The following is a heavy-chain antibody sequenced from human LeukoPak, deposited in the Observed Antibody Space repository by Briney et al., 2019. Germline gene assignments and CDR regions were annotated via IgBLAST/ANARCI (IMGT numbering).Heavy chain of an antibody. CDR2: ISGSGGST. CDR3: AEDLQPPIVATIQWYGDYGKSGY. V-gene: IGHV3-23*01. CDR1: GFTFSSYA. D-gene: IGHD5-12*01. Sequence: PGGSLRLSCAASGFTFSSYAMSWVRQAPGKGLEWVSAISGSGGSTYYADSVKGRFTISRDNSKNTLYLQMNSLRAEDTAVYYCAEDLQPPIVATIQWYGDYGKSGYWGQGTLVTVSS. J-gene: IGHJ4*02.